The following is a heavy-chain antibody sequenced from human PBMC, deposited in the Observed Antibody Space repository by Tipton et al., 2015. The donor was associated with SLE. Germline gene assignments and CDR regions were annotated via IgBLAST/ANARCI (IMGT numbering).Heavy chain of an antibody. V-gene: IGHV1-2*06. J-gene: IGHJ6*02. Sequence: QLVQSGAEVKKPGASVKVSCKASGYTFTSYGINWVRQAPGQGLEWMGRINPNSGGTNYAQKFQGRVTMTRDTSISTAYMELSRLRSDDTAVYYCAREEGFLEWLPVENYYYYGMDVWGQGTTVTVSS. CDR3: AREEGFLEWLPVENYYYYGMDV. CDR1: GYTFTSYG. D-gene: IGHD3-3*01. CDR2: INPNSGGT.